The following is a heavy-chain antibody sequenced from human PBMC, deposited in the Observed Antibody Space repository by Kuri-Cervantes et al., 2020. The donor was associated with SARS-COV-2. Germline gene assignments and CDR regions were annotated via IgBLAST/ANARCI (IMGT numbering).Heavy chain of an antibody. D-gene: IGHD5-24*01. V-gene: IGHV4-59*01. J-gene: IGHJ4*02. Sequence: SQTLSLTCAVYGGSFSGYYWSRIRQPPGKGLEWIGCIYYSGSTNYNPSLKSRVTISVDTSKNQFSLKLSSVTAADTAVYYCARTIRDGYNGHYFDYWGQGTLVTVSS. CDR1: GGSFSGYY. CDR2: IYYSGST. CDR3: ARTIRDGYNGHYFDY.